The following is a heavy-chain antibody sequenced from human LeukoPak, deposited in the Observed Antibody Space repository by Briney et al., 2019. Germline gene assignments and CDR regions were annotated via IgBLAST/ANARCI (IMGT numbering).Heavy chain of an antibody. J-gene: IGHJ4*02. D-gene: IGHD6-19*01. CDR1: GGSISSGGYS. V-gene: IGHV4-61*08. CDR2: IYYSGST. CDR3: ARGRRAVAGILVFDY. Sequence: PSETLSLTCAVSGGSISSGGYSWSWIRQPPGKGLEWIGYIYYSGSTNYNPSLKSRVTISVDTSKNQFSLKLSSVTAADTAVYYCARGRRAVAGILVFDYWGQGTLVTVSS.